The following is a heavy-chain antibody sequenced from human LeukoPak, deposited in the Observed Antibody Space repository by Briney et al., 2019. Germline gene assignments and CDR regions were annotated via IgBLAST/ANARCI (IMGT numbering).Heavy chain of an antibody. D-gene: IGHD3-22*01. Sequence: GGSLRLSCAASGFTFSSYAMHWVRQAPGKGLEWVAVISYDGSNKYYADSVKGRFTISRDNSKKTLYLQMNSLRAEDTAVYYCARDRGYYDSTTDAFDIWGQGTMVTVSS. V-gene: IGHV3-30-3*01. CDR1: GFTFSSYA. J-gene: IGHJ3*02. CDR3: ARDRGYYDSTTDAFDI. CDR2: ISYDGSNK.